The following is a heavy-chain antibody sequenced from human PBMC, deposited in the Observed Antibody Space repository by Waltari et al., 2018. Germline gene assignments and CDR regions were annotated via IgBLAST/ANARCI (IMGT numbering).Heavy chain of an antibody. CDR2: INHSGST. Sequence: QVQLQQWGAGLLKTSETLSLPCAASGGSFSGYYWSWTRQPPGKGVEWIGEINHSGSTNYNPSLKSRVTISVDTSKNQFSLKLSSVTAADTAVYYCAGGSPRITMIVVVITAFGGAFDIWGQGTMVTVSS. D-gene: IGHD3-22*01. V-gene: IGHV4-34*01. J-gene: IGHJ3*02. CDR3: AGGSPRITMIVVVITAFGGAFDI. CDR1: GGSFSGYY.